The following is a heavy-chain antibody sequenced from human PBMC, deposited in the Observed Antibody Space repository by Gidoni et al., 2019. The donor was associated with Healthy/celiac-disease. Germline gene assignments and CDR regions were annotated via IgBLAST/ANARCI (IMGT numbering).Heavy chain of an antibody. D-gene: IGHD4-17*01. J-gene: IGHJ3*02. V-gene: IGHV3-33*01. CDR2: IWYDGSNK. CDR1: GFTFSSYG. Sequence: QVQLVESGGSVVPPGGSLRPSCAASGFTFSSYGMHWVRQAPGKGLEWVAVIWYDGSNKYYADSVKGRFTISRDNSKNTLYLQMNSLRAEDTAVYYCARDTGVTTGAFDIWGQGTMVTVSS. CDR3: ARDTGVTTGAFDI.